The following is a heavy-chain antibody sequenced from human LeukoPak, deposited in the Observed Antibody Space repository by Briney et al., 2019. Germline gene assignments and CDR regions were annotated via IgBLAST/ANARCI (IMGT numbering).Heavy chain of an antibody. CDR2: ISSSSSYT. CDR3: ARGIYYFDY. V-gene: IGHV3-11*03. Sequence: TGGSLRLSCAASAFTFSDYQMSWIRQAPGKGLEWVSYISSSSSYTNYADSVKGRFTISRGNAKNSLYLQINSLRAEDTAVYYCARGIYYFDYWGQGTLVTVSS. CDR1: AFTFSDYQ. J-gene: IGHJ4*02. D-gene: IGHD6-13*01.